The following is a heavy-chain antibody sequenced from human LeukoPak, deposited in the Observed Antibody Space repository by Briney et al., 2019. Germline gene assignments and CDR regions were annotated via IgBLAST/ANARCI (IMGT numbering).Heavy chain of an antibody. V-gene: IGHV1-18*01. CDR2: ISAYNGNT. J-gene: IGHJ4*02. D-gene: IGHD2-15*01. CDR1: GYTFTSYG. Sequence: ASVKVSCKASGYTFTSYGISWVRQAPGQGLEWMGWISAYNGNTNYARKLQGRVTMTTDTSTSTAYMELRSLRSDDTAVYYCARDRRYCSGGSCPHLTTRIPTGGYWGQGTLVTVSS. CDR3: ARDRRYCSGGSCPHLTTRIPTGGY.